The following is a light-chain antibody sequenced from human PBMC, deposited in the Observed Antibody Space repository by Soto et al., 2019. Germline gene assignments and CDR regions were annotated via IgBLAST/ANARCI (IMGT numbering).Light chain of an antibody. Sequence: DIQMTQSPSTLSASVGDRVTITCRASQSISGWLAWYQQKPGKAPKLLIYDASSLESGVPPRFSGSGSGTEFTLTISSLQPDDFATYYCQRYNSYSTFGQGTKVDIK. V-gene: IGKV1-5*01. J-gene: IGKJ1*01. CDR1: QSISGW. CDR2: DAS. CDR3: QRYNSYST.